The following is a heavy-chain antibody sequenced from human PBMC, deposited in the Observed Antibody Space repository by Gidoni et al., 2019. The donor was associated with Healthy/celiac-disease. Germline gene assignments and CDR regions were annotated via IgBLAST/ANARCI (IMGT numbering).Heavy chain of an antibody. Sequence: EVQLFESGGGLVQPWGSLRRSCAASAFSLGSYAMSWVRQAPGKGLEGVAAISGSGGSTYDADSVKGLFTISRDNSKNTLYLQMNSLRAEDTAVYYCAKRRGVSGWRPGGWGQGTLVTVSS. D-gene: IGHD6-19*01. V-gene: IGHV3-23*01. J-gene: IGHJ4*02. CDR2: ISGSGGST. CDR3: AKRRGVSGWRPGG. CDR1: AFSLGSYA.